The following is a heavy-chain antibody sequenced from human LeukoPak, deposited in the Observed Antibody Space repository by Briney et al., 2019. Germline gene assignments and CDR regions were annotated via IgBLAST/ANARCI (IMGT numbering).Heavy chain of an antibody. CDR1: GFTFSTYW. D-gene: IGHD1-14*01. CDR2: IKQDGSEQ. V-gene: IGHV3-7*03. J-gene: IGHJ5*02. Sequence: GGSLRLSCAASGFTFSTYWMSWVRQAPGKGLEWVANIKQDGSEQFYVDSVKGRFTISRDNAKNSLYLQMNSLRAEDTAVYYCAKEDSEGGPNWFDPWGQGTLVTVSS. CDR3: AKEDSEGGPNWFDP.